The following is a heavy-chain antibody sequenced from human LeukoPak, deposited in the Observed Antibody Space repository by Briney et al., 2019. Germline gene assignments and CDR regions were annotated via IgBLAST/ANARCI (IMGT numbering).Heavy chain of an antibody. Sequence: SVKVSCKASGGTFSSYAISWVRQAPGQGLEWMGGIIPIFGTANYAQKFQGRVTITADESTSTAYMELSSLRSEDTAVYYCARVRREMATITRDYYYYYGMDVWGQGTTVTVSS. J-gene: IGHJ6*02. CDR1: GGTFSSYA. CDR2: IIPIFGTA. CDR3: ARVRREMATITRDYYYYYGMDV. V-gene: IGHV1-69*13. D-gene: IGHD5-24*01.